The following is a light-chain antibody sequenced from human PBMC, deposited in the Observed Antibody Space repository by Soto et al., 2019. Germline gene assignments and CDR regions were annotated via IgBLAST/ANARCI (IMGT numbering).Light chain of an antibody. V-gene: IGLV1-44*01. J-gene: IGLJ1*01. CDR2: SNN. Sequence: QSLLTQPPSASGTPGQRVTISCSGSSSNIGSNTVNWYQQLPGTAPKLLIYSNNQRPSGVPDRFSGSKSGTSASLAISGLQSEDEADYYCAEWDDSLNDYVFGTGTKVTVL. CDR3: AEWDDSLNDYV. CDR1: SSNIGSNT.